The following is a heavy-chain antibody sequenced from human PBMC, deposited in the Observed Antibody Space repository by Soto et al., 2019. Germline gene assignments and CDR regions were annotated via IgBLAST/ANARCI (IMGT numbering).Heavy chain of an antibody. J-gene: IGHJ4*02. CDR3: AREDYDILTGYYTLFDY. Sequence: GGSLRLSCAASGFTFSSYSMNWVRQAPGKGLEWVSSISSSSSYIYYADSVKGRFTISRDNAKNSLYLQMNSLRAEDTAVYYCAREDYDILTGYYTLFDYWGQGTLVTVSS. CDR1: GFTFSSYS. CDR2: ISSSSSYI. V-gene: IGHV3-21*01. D-gene: IGHD3-9*01.